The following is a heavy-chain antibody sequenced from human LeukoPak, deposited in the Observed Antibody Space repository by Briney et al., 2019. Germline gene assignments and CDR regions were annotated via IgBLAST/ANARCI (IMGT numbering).Heavy chain of an antibody. Sequence: SETLSLTCTVSGGSISSYYWSWIRQPPGKGLEWIGYIYYSGSTNYNPSLKSRVTISVDTSKNQFSLKLSSVTAADTAVYYCAKQGDYGDWYFDYWGRGTLVTVSS. J-gene: IGHJ4*02. D-gene: IGHD4-17*01. CDR1: GGSISSYY. CDR2: IYYSGST. CDR3: AKQGDYGDWYFDY. V-gene: IGHV4-59*08.